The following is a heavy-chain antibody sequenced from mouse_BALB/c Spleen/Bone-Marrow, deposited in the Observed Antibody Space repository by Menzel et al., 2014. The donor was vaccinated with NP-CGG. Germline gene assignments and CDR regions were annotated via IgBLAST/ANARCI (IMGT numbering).Heavy chain of an antibody. CDR2: INPYNGDT. CDR1: GYSFTGYF. D-gene: IGHD2-3*01. CDR3: ARGGLLRAMDY. V-gene: IGHV1-20*02. J-gene: IGHJ4*01. Sequence: EVQLQQSGPELVKPGASVKISCKASGYSFTGYFMNWVMQSHGKSLEWIGRINPYNGDTFYNQKFKSKATLTVDKSSSTAHMELRSLASEDSAVYYCARGGLLRAMDYWGQGTSVTVSS.